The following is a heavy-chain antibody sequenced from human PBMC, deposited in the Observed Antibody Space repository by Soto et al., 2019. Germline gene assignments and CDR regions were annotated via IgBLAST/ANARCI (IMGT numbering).Heavy chain of an antibody. CDR1: GFTFTTYA. CDR2: ISGSGAVT. J-gene: IGHJ4*02. D-gene: IGHD2-15*01. CDR3: AKESLTGPLSQFDY. V-gene: IGHV3-23*01. Sequence: EVQLLESGGGLVQPGGSLRLSCAASGFTFTTYAMSWVRQAPGKGLEWVSDISGSGAVTYYADSVKGRFTVSRDNFKNTVYLQMNSLRAEDTAVYYCAKESLTGPLSQFDYWGQGTLVTVSS.